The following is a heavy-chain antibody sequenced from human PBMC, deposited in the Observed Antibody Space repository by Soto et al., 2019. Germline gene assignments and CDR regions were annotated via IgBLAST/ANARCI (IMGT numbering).Heavy chain of an antibody. V-gene: IGHV3-23*01. J-gene: IGHJ6*02. CDR1: GFTFSHYV. Sequence: LRLSCAASGFTFSHYVLSWVRQAPGRGLEWVSSISGSGSSVYLADSVRGRFTMSRDLSRNTVSLQMNRLRAEDTAIYYCAKVRASYLSASYFYYGLDVWGQGTTVTVSS. CDR2: ISGSGSSV. CDR3: AKVRASYLSASYFYYGLDV. D-gene: IGHD3-10*01.